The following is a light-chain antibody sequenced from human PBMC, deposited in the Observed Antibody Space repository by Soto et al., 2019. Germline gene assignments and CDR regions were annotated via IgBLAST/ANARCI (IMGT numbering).Light chain of an antibody. CDR3: QQYNNWPLT. CDR2: GAS. J-gene: IGKJ4*01. CDR1: QSVSSN. Sequence: EIVMTQSPATLSVSPGERATLSCRASQSVSSNLAWYQQKPVQAPRLLIYGASTRATGIPARFSGSGSGTEFTRTISSLQSEDFAVYYWQQYNNWPLTFGGGTKVEIK. V-gene: IGKV3-15*01.